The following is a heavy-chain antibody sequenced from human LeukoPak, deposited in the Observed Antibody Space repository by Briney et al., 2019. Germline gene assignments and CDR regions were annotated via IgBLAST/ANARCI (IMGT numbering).Heavy chain of an antibody. Sequence: GASVKVSCKASGGTFSSYAISWVRQAPGQGLEWMGGIIPIFGTANYAQKFQGRVMITADESTSTAYMELSSLRSEDTAVYYCARDRLALLWFGESSGSFFDYWGQGTLVTVSS. V-gene: IGHV1-69*13. CDR1: GGTFSSYA. J-gene: IGHJ4*02. CDR3: ARDRLALLWFGESSGSFFDY. D-gene: IGHD3-10*01. CDR2: IIPIFGTA.